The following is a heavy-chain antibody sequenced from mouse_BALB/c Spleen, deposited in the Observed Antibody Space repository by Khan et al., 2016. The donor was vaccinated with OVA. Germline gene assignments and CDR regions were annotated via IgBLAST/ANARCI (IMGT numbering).Heavy chain of an antibody. CDR3: TRQEELRREGYYAMDY. J-gene: IGHJ4*01. Sequence: EVELVESGGDLVKPGGSLKLSCAASGFTFSSYGMSWVRQTPDKRLEWVATISSGGSYTYYPDSVKGRFTISRDNAKNTLYLQMSSLKSEDTAMYYYTRQEELRREGYYAMDYWGQGTSVTVSS. V-gene: IGHV5-6*01. CDR1: GFTFSSYG. D-gene: IGHD2-12*01. CDR2: ISSGGSYT.